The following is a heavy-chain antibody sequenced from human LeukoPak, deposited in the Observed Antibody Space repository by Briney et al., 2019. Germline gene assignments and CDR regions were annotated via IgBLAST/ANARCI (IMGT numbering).Heavy chain of an antibody. CDR3: ARVVRGYGDGSFDY. Sequence: GGSLRLSCAASGFTFSSYWMHWVRQAPGKGLVWVSRINSDGSSTNYADYADSVKGRFTISRDNAKNTLYLQMNSLRAEDTAVYYCARVVRGYGDGSFDYWGQGTLVTVSS. D-gene: IGHD4-17*01. CDR1: GFTFSSYW. J-gene: IGHJ4*02. CDR2: INSDGSST. V-gene: IGHV3-74*01.